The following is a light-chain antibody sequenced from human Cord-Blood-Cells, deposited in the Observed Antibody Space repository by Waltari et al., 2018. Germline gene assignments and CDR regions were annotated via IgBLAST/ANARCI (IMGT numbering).Light chain of an antibody. CDR2: DNN. CDR1: SSNIGNNY. V-gene: IGLV1-51*01. Sequence: QSVLTQPPSVSAPPGQKVTISCSGSSSNIGNNYVSWYQQLPGTAPKLLIYDNNKRPSGIPDRCSGSKSGTSATLGITGLQTGDEADYYCGTWDSSLSAVVFGGGTKLTVL. CDR3: GTWDSSLSAVV. J-gene: IGLJ2*01.